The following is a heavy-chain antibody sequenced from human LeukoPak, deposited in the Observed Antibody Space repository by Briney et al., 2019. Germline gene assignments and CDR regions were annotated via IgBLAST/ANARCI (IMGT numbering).Heavy chain of an antibody. D-gene: IGHD2-2*01. CDR1: GFTVSSNY. V-gene: IGHV3-66*01. J-gene: IGHJ4*02. CDR3: ARGGPAAMGPLNY. CDR2: IYSGGST. Sequence: GGSLRLSCAASGFTVSSNYMSWVRQAPGKGLEWVSVIYSGGSTYYADSVKGRFTISRDNSKNTLYLQMNSLRAEDTAVYYCARGGPAAMGPLNYWGQGTLVTVSS.